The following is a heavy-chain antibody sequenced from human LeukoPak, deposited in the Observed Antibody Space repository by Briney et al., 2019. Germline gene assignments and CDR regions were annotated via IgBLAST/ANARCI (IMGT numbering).Heavy chain of an antibody. J-gene: IGHJ4*02. V-gene: IGHV3-33*01. Sequence: GRSLRLSCAASGFTFSAYGMHWARQAPGKGLEWVAVIFYDGGNKFYADSVKGRFTISRDNSKNTLFLQMNSLRAEDTAVYYCARDYGGSYYINYFDYWGQGTLVTVSS. CDR2: IFYDGGNK. CDR3: ARDYGGSYYINYFDY. CDR1: GFTFSAYG. D-gene: IGHD1-26*01.